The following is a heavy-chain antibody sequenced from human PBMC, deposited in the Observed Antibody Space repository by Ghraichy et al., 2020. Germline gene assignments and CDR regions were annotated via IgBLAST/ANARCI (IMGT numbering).Heavy chain of an antibody. J-gene: IGHJ5*01. V-gene: IGHV1-18*01. CDR2: ISGNNGYT. CDR1: GYMFTTSG. CDR3: ARVDGDYGELLDS. D-gene: IGHD4/OR15-4a*01. Sequence: ASVKVSCQASGYMFTTSGLTWVRQAPGQGLEWMGWISGNNGYTTYAQTLQGRVTMTTDSSTSTAYMELRSLRFDDTAIYYCARVDGDYGELLDSWGQGTLVTVSS.